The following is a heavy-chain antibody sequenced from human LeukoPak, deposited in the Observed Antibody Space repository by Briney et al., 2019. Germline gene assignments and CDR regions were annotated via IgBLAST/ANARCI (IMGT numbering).Heavy chain of an antibody. CDR2: IRYDGSNK. Sequence: GGSLRLSCAASGFTFSSYGMHWVRQAPGKGLEWVAFIRYDGSNKYYADSVKGRFTISRDNSKNTLYLQMNSLRAEDTAVYYCAKDTAYWNRETDAFDTWGQGTMVTVSS. J-gene: IGHJ3*02. D-gene: IGHD2-21*01. V-gene: IGHV3-30*02. CDR1: GFTFSSYG. CDR3: AKDTAYWNRETDAFDT.